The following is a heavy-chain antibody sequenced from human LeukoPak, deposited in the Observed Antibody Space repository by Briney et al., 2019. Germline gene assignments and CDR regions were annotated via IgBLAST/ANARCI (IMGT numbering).Heavy chain of an antibody. CDR3: TRDLCSSTSCYAPFDY. Sequence: GRSLRLSCTASGFTFGDYAMSWVRQAPGKGLEWVAFIRSKAYGGTTEYAASVKGRFTISRDNSKSIAYLQMNSLKTEDTAVYYCTRDLCSSTSCYAPFDYWGQGTLVTVSS. D-gene: IGHD2-2*01. V-gene: IGHV3-49*04. CDR2: IRSKAYGGTT. J-gene: IGHJ4*02. CDR1: GFTFGDYA.